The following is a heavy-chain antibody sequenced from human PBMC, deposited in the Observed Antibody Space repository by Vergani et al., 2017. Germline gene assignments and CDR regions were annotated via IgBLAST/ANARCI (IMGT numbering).Heavy chain of an antibody. J-gene: IGHJ4*02. CDR2: ISGSDGNT. CDR1: GFSFSSYA. V-gene: IGHV3-23*01. Sequence: EVQLLESGGGLVQPGGSLRLSCAASGFSFSSYAMSWVRQAPGKGLEWVSAISGSDGNTYYADSVKGRFTIPRDNSKNTLYLQMNSLRAEDTAVYYCAKDRDNWNYYNFDYWGQGTLVTVSS. CDR3: AKDRDNWNYYNFDY. D-gene: IGHD1-7*01.